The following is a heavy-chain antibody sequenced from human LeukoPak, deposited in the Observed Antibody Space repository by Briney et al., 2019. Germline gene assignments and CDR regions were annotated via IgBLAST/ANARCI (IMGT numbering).Heavy chain of an antibody. CDR1: GDSVRSYY. V-gene: IGHV4-59*02. CDR2: INDRGST. D-gene: IGHD6-13*01. CDR3: VRDSRYGSGWFEDGLDF. Sequence: SEILSLTCTVSGDSVRSYYWSWLRQPPGQGLEWLGHINDRGSTNYNPSLQGRVTISIDTSKNQFSLKVNSVTAADTAVYYCVRDSRYGSGWFEDGLDFWGQGTTVTVSS. J-gene: IGHJ6*02.